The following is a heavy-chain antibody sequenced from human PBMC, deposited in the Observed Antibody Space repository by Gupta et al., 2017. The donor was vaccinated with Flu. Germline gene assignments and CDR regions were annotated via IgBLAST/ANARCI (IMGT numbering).Heavy chain of an antibody. CDR3: ARGVIMAPDAMGPGNYFDH. J-gene: IGHJ5*02. V-gene: IGHV4-31*02. CDR2: IYFTGSA. Sequence: SWIRKGPGEGLEGIGYIYFTGSAKYHPSFKRRVTIAGDTSTNQVSLTLNSAPATDTAVYYCARGVIMAPDAMGPGNYFDHWGQGTRVTVSS. D-gene: IGHD2-2*01.